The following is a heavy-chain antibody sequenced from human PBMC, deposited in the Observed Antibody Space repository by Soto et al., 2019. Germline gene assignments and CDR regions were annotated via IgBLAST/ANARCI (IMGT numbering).Heavy chain of an antibody. CDR3: AKDRQDHNSVWDPFDV. CDR1: GFIFNIYA. J-gene: IGHJ3*01. Sequence: GGSPRLSCTASGFIFNIYAMRWVRQAPGGGLQWVSSIGGGDDDTHYADSVRGRFTISRDNSKRMLFLQMNSLRADDTAVYYCAKDRQDHNSVWDPFDVWGPGTVVTVSS. V-gene: IGHV3-23*01. CDR2: IGGGDDDT. D-gene: IGHD1-20*01.